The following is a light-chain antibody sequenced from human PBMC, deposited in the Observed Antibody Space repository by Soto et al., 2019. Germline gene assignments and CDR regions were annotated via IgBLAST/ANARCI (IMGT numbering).Light chain of an antibody. Sequence: QSALTQPASVSGSPGQSITISCTGTSSDVGNYNYVSWHQHHPGKAPKLMINDVSNRPSGVSNRFSGSKSGNTASLTISGLHAEDEADYYCSSYTNSDTHVFGTGIKLTVL. J-gene: IGLJ1*01. CDR1: SSDVGNYNY. CDR2: DVS. V-gene: IGLV2-14*03. CDR3: SSYTNSDTHV.